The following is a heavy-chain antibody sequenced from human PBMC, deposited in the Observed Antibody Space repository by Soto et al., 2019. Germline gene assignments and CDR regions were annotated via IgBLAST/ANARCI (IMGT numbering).Heavy chain of an antibody. CDR3: AKDREDYYDSSGYYAY. CDR1: GFTFSSYA. J-gene: IGHJ4*02. V-gene: IGHV3-23*01. Sequence: GGSLRLSCAASGFTFSSYAMSWVRQAPGKGLEWVSAISGSGGSTYYADSVKGRFTISRDNSKNTLYLQMNSLRAEDTVVYYCAKDREDYYDSSGYYAYWGQGTLVTVSS. CDR2: ISGSGGST. D-gene: IGHD3-22*01.